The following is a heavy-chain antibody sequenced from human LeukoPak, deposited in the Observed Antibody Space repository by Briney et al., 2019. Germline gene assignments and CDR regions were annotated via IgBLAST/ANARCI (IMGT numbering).Heavy chain of an antibody. V-gene: IGHV5-51*01. D-gene: IGHD1-26*01. CDR3: GMSGDRVPLQDDVFDV. Sequence: GESLQISCKVSGYLFTSYCIGWVRQMPGKGLEWMGIIYPGDSGPTYSPSFQGQVTISVDKSINTAYLQWSSLQASDTAMYYCGMSGDRVPLQDDVFDVWGQGTMVTVST. CDR1: GYLFTSYC. CDR2: IYPGDSGP. J-gene: IGHJ3*01.